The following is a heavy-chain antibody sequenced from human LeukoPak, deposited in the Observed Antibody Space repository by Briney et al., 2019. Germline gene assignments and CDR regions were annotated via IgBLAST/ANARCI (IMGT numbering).Heavy chain of an antibody. CDR2: ICSGGNT. Sequence: GGSLRLSCAASGFTVSSNCMSWVRQAPGKGLEWVSLICSGGNTYYADSVKGRFTISRDDSKNTLYLQMNSLRAEDTAVYYCARRYCSGGTCYFFDYWGQGTLVAVSS. J-gene: IGHJ4*02. D-gene: IGHD2-15*01. CDR3: ARRYCSGGTCYFFDY. CDR1: GFTVSSNC. V-gene: IGHV3-53*01.